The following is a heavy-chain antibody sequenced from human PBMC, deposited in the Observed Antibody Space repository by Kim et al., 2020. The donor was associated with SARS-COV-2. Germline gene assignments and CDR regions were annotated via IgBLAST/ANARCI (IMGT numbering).Heavy chain of an antibody. CDR2: IYYNGNT. Sequence: SETLSLMCTVSGGSISNQYWTWIRQPPGKGLEWIGYIYYNGNTNYNTSFKSRVTMSVDTSKNQFSLKLSSVTAADTAVYYCARGDGSYPPIDYWGQGTQVTVSS. CDR1: GGSISNQY. D-gene: IGHD1-26*01. CDR3: ARGDGSYPPIDY. V-gene: IGHV4-59*11. J-gene: IGHJ4*02.